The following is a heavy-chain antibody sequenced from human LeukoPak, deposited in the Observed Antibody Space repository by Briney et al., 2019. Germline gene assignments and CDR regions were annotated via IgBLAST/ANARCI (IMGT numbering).Heavy chain of an antibody. J-gene: IGHJ6*02. CDR2: ISYDGSNK. CDR1: GFTFSSYA. CDR3: AKDLDGYSYGHGMDV. Sequence: GRSLRLSCAASGFTFSSYAMHWVRQAPGKGLEWVAFISYDGSNKYYADSVKGRFTISRDNSKNTLYLQMNSLRAEDTAVYYCAKDLDGYSYGHGMDVWGQGTTVTVSS. D-gene: IGHD5-18*01. V-gene: IGHV3-30-3*01.